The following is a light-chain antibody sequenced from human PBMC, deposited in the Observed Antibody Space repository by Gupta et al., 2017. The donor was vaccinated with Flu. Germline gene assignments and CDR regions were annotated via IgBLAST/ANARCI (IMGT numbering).Light chain of an antibody. V-gene: IGLV1-44*01. J-gene: IGLJ3*02. Sequence: VSIACSGSSSNIGSKDVNWYQQLPGTAPKLLIFSDDQRPSGVPDRFSGSKSGTSASLAISGLQSEDEADYYCAAWDDSLNGHWVFGGGTKLTVL. CDR1: SSNIGSKD. CDR3: AAWDDSLNGHWV. CDR2: SDD.